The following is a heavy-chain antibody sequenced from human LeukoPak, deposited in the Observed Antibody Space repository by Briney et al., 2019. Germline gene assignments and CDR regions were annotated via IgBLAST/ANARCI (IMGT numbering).Heavy chain of an antibody. J-gene: IGHJ6*02. D-gene: IGHD4-17*01. V-gene: IGHV3-33*01. CDR2: IWYDGSNK. Sequence: GGSLRLSCEASGFAFSTYGMHWVRQAPGKGLEWVAVIWYDGSNKNYADSVKGRFTISRDNSKNTLYLQMNSLRAEDTAVYYCARGGRTTWHGMDVWGQGTTVTVSS. CDR1: GFAFSTYG. CDR3: ARGGRTTWHGMDV.